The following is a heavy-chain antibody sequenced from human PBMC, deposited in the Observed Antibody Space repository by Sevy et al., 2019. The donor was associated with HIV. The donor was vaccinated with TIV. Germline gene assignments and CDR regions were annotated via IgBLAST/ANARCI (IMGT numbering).Heavy chain of an antibody. CDR1: GFTFSSYW. J-gene: IGHJ4*02. D-gene: IGHD6-13*01. V-gene: IGHV3-7*01. CDR3: ARDRRGAAAAPYYFDY. Sequence: GGSLRLSCAASGFTFSSYWMSWVRQAPGKGLEWVANIKQDGSEKYYVDSVKGRFTISRDNAKNSLYLQMNSLRAEDTAVYYCARDRRGAAAAPYYFDYWGQRTLVTVSS. CDR2: IKQDGSEK.